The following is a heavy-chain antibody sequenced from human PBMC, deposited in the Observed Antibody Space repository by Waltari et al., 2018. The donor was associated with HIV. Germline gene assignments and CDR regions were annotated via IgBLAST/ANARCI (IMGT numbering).Heavy chain of an antibody. Sequence: QVQLQESGPGLVKPSQTLSLTCTVSGDSISSGDYYWSWIRQPPGKGLEWCGYVYYSGSTDYNPSLKVRVIISVDTSTNQYSLKLSAGTAADTAGYHCARGPSGDSSGRGFGYWGQGTLVTVSS. CDR3: ARGPSGDSSGRGFGY. V-gene: IGHV4-30-4*01. CDR1: GDSISSGDYY. J-gene: IGHJ4*02. D-gene: IGHD3-22*01. CDR2: VYYSGST.